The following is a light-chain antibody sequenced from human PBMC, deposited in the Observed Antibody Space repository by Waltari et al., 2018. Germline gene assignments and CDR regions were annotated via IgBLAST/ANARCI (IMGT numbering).Light chain of an antibody. Sequence: EIVLTQSPATLSLSPGDIATLSCRASQSVGRYLAWYQQKPGQAPRLLIYDASIRATGIPDRFSGSGSGTDFSLTISRLEPEDFAVYYCQKYVSLPATFGQGTKVEIK. V-gene: IGKV3-20*01. J-gene: IGKJ1*01. CDR1: QSVGRY. CDR3: QKYVSLPAT. CDR2: DAS.